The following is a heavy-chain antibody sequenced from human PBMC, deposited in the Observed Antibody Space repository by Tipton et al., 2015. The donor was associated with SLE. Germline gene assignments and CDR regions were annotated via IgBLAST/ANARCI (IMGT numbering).Heavy chain of an antibody. CDR2: IHHRGNT. D-gene: IGHD3-22*01. J-gene: IGHJ4*02. V-gene: IGHV4-34*01. CDR1: GGSFSAYF. CDR3: ARAHGITMIVNY. Sequence: TLSLTCAVYGGSFSAYFWSWIRQSPGQGLEWIGEIHHRGNTNYNPSLKSRVTMSVDTSKNQFSLKLSSVTAADTAVYYCARAHGITMIVNYWGQGTLVTVSS.